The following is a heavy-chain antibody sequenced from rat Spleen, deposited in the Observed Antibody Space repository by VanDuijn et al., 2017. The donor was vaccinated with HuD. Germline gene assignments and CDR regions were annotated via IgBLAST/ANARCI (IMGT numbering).Heavy chain of an antibody. CDR1: GYTITSGY. D-gene: IGHD4-3*01. Sequence: EIQLQESGPGLVKPSQSLSLTCSVTGYTITSGYDWSWIRKFPGNKMEWMGYISYSGSTNYNPSLKSRISITRDTSKNQFFLQLNSVTTEYTATYYCAKKAIRGFDYGGQGVMVTVSS. V-gene: IGHV3-4*01. CDR2: ISYSGST. J-gene: IGHJ2*01. CDR3: AKKAIRGFDY.